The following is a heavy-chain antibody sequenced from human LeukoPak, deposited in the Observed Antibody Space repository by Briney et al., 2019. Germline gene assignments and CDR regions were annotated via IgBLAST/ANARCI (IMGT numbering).Heavy chain of an antibody. CDR3: ARVPNDYGDSHMDY. J-gene: IGHJ4*02. CDR1: GYSFTSYW. CDR2: IYPGDSDT. V-gene: IGHV5-51*01. Sequence: GESLKISCKGSGYSFTSYWIGWVRQMPGKGLEWMGIIYPGDSDTRYSPSFQGQVTISADKSINTAYLHWTSLKASATAMYYCARVPNDYGDSHMDYWGQGTLVTVSS. D-gene: IGHD4-17*01.